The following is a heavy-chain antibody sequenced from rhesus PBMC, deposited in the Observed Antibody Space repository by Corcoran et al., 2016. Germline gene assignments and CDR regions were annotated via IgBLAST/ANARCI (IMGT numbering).Heavy chain of an antibody. CDR2: SSWNSGTI. CDR3: TRDYSSSLGDYFDY. Sequence: EVQLVESGGALAQPGGSLRLSCAASGFQFDDYAMRWVRPAPGKCLEWVSRSSWNSGTIYYADSVKGRFTISRDNAKNSLFLQMDRLRAEDTAVYYCTRDYSSSLGDYFDYWGQGVLVTVSS. D-gene: IGHD6-43*01. V-gene: IGHV3-134*01. J-gene: IGHJ4*01. CDR1: GFQFDDYA.